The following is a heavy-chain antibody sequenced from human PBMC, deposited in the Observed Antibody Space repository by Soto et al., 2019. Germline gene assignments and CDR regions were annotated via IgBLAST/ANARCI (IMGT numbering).Heavy chain of an antibody. D-gene: IGHD3-22*01. V-gene: IGHV5-51*01. CDR3: ARVMRDSSGYYFHYFDS. CDR2: IYPGDSDT. J-gene: IGHJ4*02. Sequence: RGESLKISCKGSGYSFTSNWIGWVRQMPGKGLEWMGIIYPGDSDTRYSPSFQGQVTFSADKSISIAYLQWSSLKASDTAMYYCARVMRDSSGYYFHYFDSWGQGTLVTVSS. CDR1: GYSFTSNW.